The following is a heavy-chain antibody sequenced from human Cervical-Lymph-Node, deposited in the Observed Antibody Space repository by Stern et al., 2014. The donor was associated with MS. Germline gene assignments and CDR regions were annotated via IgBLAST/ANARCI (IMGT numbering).Heavy chain of an antibody. V-gene: IGHV4-39*01. CDR3: ARQPYCGGDCYSGMYNWFDP. CDR2: IYYRGST. J-gene: IGHJ5*02. D-gene: IGHD2-21*02. Sequence: QLQLQESGTGLVKPSETLSLTCTVSGGSISSSSYYWGWIRQPPGKGLEWIGSIYYRGSTYYNPSLKSRVTLSLDTSKKQLSLKLSSGTAADTAVYYCARQPYCGGDCYSGMYNWFDPWGQGTLVTVSS. CDR1: GGSISSSSYY.